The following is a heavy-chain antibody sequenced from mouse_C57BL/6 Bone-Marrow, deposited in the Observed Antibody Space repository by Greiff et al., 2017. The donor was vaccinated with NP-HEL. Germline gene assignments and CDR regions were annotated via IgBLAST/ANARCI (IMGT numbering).Heavy chain of an antibody. D-gene: IGHD2-4*01. V-gene: IGHV14-4*01. Sequence: DVKLQESGAELVRPGASVKLSCTASGFNIKDDYMHWVKQRPEQGLEWIGWIDPENGDTEYASKFQGKATITADTSSNTAYLQLSSLTSEDTAVYYCTTYYDYDDGAWFAYWGQGTLVTVSA. CDR2: IDPENGDT. J-gene: IGHJ3*01. CDR1: GFNIKDDY. CDR3: TTYYDYDDGAWFAY.